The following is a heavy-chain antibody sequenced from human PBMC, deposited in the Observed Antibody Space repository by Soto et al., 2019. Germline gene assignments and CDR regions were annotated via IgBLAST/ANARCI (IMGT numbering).Heavy chain of an antibody. CDR3: ARELNVPAAMGSLGTYYYYYGMDV. CDR2: IKQDGSEK. CDR1: GFTFSSYW. Sequence: PGGSLRLSCAASGFTFSSYWMSWVRQAPGKGLEWVANIKQDGSEKYYVDSVKGRFTISRDNAKNSLYLQMNSLRAEDTAVYYCARELNVPAAMGSLGTYYYYYGMDVWGQGTTVTVSS. D-gene: IGHD2-2*01. J-gene: IGHJ6*02. V-gene: IGHV3-7*03.